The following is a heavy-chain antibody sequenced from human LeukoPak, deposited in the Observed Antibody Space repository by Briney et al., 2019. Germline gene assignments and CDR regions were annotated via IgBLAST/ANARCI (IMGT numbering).Heavy chain of an antibody. CDR2: ISYDGSNK. CDR1: GFTFSSYG. D-gene: IGHD3-10*01. J-gene: IGHJ4*02. V-gene: IGHV3-30*18. Sequence: GGSLRLSCATSGFTFSSYGMHWVRRAPGKGLEWVAVISYDGSNKYYADSVKGRFTISRDNSKNTLYLQMNSLRAEDTAVYYCAKLVGEGFDYWGQGTLVTVSS. CDR3: AKLVGEGFDY.